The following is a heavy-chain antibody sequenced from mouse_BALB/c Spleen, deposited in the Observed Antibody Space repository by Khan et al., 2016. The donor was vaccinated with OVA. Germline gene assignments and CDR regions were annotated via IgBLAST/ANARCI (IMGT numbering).Heavy chain of an antibody. Sequence: IQLVQSGAELVKPGASVKLSCSASGFNIKDTHIHWMKQRPEQGLEWIGMIYPPNDEAKYGPMFQAMATLTADTTSNTAYLQLSSLTSEDTAVYAYAAHYGDPIDFWGQGTLVTVSA. CDR1: GFNIKDTH. CDR2: IYPPNDEA. CDR3: AAHYGDPIDF. J-gene: IGHJ3*01. D-gene: IGHD2-13*01. V-gene: IGHV14-3*02.